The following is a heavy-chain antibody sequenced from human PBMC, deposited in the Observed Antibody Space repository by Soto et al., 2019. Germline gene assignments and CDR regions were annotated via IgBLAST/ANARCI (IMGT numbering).Heavy chain of an antibody. CDR2: IDRSGST. D-gene: IGHD1-1*01. CDR3: ARDSGGNSENYYGLDV. CDR1: GVSVSSGDYY. J-gene: IGHJ6*02. Sequence: QVQLQESGPGLVKPSQTLSLSCNVYGVSVSSGDYYWSWIRQHAGGGLEWIGYIDRSGSTYYKPSLRGRVIMSVDTSTNQIYLRLLSETAADTAMYYCARDSGGNSENYYGLDVWGHGTTVTVSS. V-gene: IGHV4-31*03.